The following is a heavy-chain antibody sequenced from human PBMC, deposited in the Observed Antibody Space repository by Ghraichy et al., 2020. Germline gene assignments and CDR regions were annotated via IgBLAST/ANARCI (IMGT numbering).Heavy chain of an antibody. V-gene: IGHV4-39*07. CDR2: IYYSGST. CDR3: ARDLYIVVVPAALPDWFDP. J-gene: IGHJ5*02. D-gene: IGHD2-2*02. Sequence: LSLTCTVSGGSISSSSYYWGWIRQPPGKGLEWIGSIYYSGSTYYNPSLKSRVTISVDTSKNQFSLKLSSVTAADTAVYYCARDLYIVVVPAALPDWFDPWGQGTLVTVSS. CDR1: GGSISSSSYY.